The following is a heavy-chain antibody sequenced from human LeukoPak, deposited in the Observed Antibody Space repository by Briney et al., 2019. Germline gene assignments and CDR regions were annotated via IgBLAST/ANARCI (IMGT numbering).Heavy chain of an antibody. J-gene: IGHJ4*02. CDR2: MNANSGNT. Sequence: ASVKVSCKASGYTFTSYDINWVRQATGQGLEWMGWMNANSGNTGYAQKFQGRVTMTRSTSISTAYMELSSLRSDDTAVYYCARGASRSFDYWGQGTLVAVSS. CDR1: GYTFTSYD. V-gene: IGHV1-8*01. CDR3: ARGASRSFDY.